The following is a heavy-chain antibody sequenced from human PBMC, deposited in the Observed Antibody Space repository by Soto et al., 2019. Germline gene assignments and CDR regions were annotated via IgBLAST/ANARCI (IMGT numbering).Heavy chain of an antibody. D-gene: IGHD5-18*01. CDR3: ARAGYSYAPTNPLDY. CDR1: GGSISSGGYY. CDR2: IYYSGST. J-gene: IGHJ4*02. V-gene: IGHV4-31*03. Sequence: TCTVSGGSISSGGYYWSWIRQHPGKGLEWIGYIYYSGSTYYNPSLKSRVTISVDTSKNQFSLKLSSVTAADTAVYYCARAGYSYAPTNPLDYWGQGTLVTVSS.